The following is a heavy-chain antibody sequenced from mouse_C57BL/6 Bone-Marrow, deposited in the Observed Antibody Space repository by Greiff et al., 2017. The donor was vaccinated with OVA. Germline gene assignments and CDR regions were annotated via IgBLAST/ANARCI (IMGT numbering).Heavy chain of an antibody. D-gene: IGHD1-1*01. CDR1: GFTFSSYA. J-gene: IGHJ2*01. Sequence: EVKVVESGGGLVKPGGSLKLSCAASGFTFSSYAMSWVRQTPEKRLEWVATISDGGSYTYYPDNVKGRFTISRDNAKNNLYLQMSHLKSEDTAMYYCARVLITTVVASYYFDYWGQGTTLTVSS. CDR3: ARVLITTVVASYYFDY. CDR2: ISDGGSYT. V-gene: IGHV5-4*03.